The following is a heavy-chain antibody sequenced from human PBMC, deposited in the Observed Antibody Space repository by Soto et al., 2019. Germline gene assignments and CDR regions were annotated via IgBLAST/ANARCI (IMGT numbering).Heavy chain of an antibody. J-gene: IGHJ6*02. Sequence: QVQLVESGGGVVQPGRSLRLSCAASGFTFSSYAMHWVRQAPGKGLEWVAVISYDGSNKYYADSVKGRFTISRDNSKNTLYLQMNSLRGEDTDVYYCARGGARGAVAGKGEQKNYYYYYGMDVWGQGTTVTVS. D-gene: IGHD6-19*01. V-gene: IGHV3-30-3*01. CDR3: ARGGARGAVAGKGEQKNYYYYYGMDV. CDR1: GFTFSSYA. CDR2: ISYDGSNK.